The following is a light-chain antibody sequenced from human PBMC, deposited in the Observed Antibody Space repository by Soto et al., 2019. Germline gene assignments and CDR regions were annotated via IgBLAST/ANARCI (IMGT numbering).Light chain of an antibody. CDR3: QHYDNWPPWT. CDR1: QSVNRN. CDR2: AAS. V-gene: IGKV3-15*01. Sequence: EIVMTQSPVTLSVSPGERATLSCRASQSVNRNLAWYQQKPGQAPRLLIYAASARATGIPARFRGSGSGTEFTLTISSLQSVDFAVYYCQHYDNWPPWTFGQGTKVEIK. J-gene: IGKJ1*01.